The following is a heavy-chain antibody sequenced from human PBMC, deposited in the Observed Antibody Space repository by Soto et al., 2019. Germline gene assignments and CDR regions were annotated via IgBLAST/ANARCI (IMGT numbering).Heavy chain of an antibody. CDR2: IYYSGSA. J-gene: IGHJ4*02. CDR3: ARGTGVDGSHYFDY. Sequence: PSETLSLTCTVSGGSISSGDYYWSWIRQPPGEGLEWIGYIYYSGSAYYNASLKSRVTISIDTSRNQFSLRLTSVTAADTAVFYCARGTGVDGSHYFDYWGQGTLVTVSS. V-gene: IGHV4-30-4*01. D-gene: IGHD1-26*01. CDR1: GGSISSGDYY.